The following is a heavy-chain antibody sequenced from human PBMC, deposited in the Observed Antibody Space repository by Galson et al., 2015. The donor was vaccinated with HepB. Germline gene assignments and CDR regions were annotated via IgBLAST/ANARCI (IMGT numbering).Heavy chain of an antibody. D-gene: IGHD2-2*01. CDR3: ARSPEVPAANYYYYYTDV. CDR2: IDPSDSYT. CDR1: GYSFTSYW. V-gene: IGHV5-10-1*01. J-gene: IGHJ6*03. Sequence: QSGAEVKKPGESLRISCKGSGYSFTSYWISWVRQMPGKGLEWMGRIDPSDSYTNYSPSFQGHVTISADKSISTAYLQWSSLKASDTAMYYCARSPEVPAANYYYYYTDVWGKGTTVTVSS.